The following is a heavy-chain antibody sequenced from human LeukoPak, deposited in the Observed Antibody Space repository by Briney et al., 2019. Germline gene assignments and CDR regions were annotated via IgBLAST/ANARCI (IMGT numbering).Heavy chain of an antibody. CDR1: GGSISSSSYY. V-gene: IGHV4-39*07. CDR2: INHSGST. CDR3: VGGYYYYHY. J-gene: IGHJ4*02. D-gene: IGHD3-22*01. Sequence: PSETLSLTCTVPGGSISSSSYYWGWIRQPPGKGLEWIGEINHSGSTNYNPSLKSRVTISVDTSKNQFSLKLSSVTAADTAVYYCVGGYYYYHYWGQGTLVTVSS.